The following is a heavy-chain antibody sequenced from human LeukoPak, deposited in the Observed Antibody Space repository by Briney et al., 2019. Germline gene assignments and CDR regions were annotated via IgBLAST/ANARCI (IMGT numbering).Heavy chain of an antibody. V-gene: IGHV3-53*01. CDR2: IYIAGGT. CDR3: ARRALGPIGAFDH. D-gene: IGHD5-12*01. Sequence: GGSLRLSCAASGFTVSSNYMTWVRQAPGKGLEWVSVIYIAGGTYFADSVKGRFTVSRDDGQNSLFLQMESLTVEDTAMYYCARRALGPIGAFDHWGQGALVTVSS. CDR1: GFTVSSNY. J-gene: IGHJ4*02.